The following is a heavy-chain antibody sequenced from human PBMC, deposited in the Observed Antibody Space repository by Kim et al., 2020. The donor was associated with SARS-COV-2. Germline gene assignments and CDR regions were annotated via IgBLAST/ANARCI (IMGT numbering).Heavy chain of an antibody. D-gene: IGHD1-26*01. J-gene: IGHJ3*02. CDR3: AKDGGSGSYSDAFDI. Sequence: DSVKGRFTISRDKSKNTLYLQMNSLRAEDTAVYYCAKDGGSGSYSDAFDIWGQGTMVTVSS. V-gene: IGHV3-23*01.